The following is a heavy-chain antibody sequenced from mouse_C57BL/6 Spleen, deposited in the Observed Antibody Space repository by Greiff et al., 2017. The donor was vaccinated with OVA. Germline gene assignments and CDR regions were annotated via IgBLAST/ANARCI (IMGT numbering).Heavy chain of an antibody. J-gene: IGHJ4*01. CDR3: ARNGAQVPYYYAMDY. Sequence: VQLQQSGPGLVAPSQSLSITCTVSGFSLTSYAISWVRQPPGKGLEWLGVIWTGGGTNYNSALKSRLSISKDNSKSQVFLKMNSLQTDDTARYYCARNGAQVPYYYAMDYWGQGTSVTVSS. V-gene: IGHV2-9-1*01. CDR2: IWTGGGT. D-gene: IGHD3-2*02. CDR1: GFSLTSYA.